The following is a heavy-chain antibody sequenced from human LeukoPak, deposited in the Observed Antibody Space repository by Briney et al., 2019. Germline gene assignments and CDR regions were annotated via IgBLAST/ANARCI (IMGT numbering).Heavy chain of an antibody. D-gene: IGHD4-23*01. CDR2: IYSGGST. Sequence: HPGGSLRLSCAVSGFSVSINYMSWVRQAPGKGLEWVSVIYSGGSTYYADSVKGRFTISRDNSKNTLYLQMNSLRAEDTAVYYCAREPDYGGNSEAFDIWGQGTMVTVSS. CDR1: GFSVSINY. CDR3: AREPDYGGNSEAFDI. J-gene: IGHJ3*02. V-gene: IGHV3-66*01.